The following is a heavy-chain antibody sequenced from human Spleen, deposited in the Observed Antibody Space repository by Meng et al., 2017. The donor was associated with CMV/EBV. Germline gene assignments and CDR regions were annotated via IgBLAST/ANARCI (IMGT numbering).Heavy chain of an antibody. CDR1: DFTFNIYA. CDR3: VKGIVGVRYYAMDV. D-gene: IGHD3-10*01. CDR2: ISGGSDTS. J-gene: IGHJ6*02. Sequence: GESLKISCAASDFTFNIYAMSWVRQPPGKGLEWVSTISGGSDTSYYADSVKGRFTISRDNSMNTLYLQMNSLRAEDTAVYYCVKGIVGVRYYAMDVWGQGATVTVSS. V-gene: IGHV3-23*01.